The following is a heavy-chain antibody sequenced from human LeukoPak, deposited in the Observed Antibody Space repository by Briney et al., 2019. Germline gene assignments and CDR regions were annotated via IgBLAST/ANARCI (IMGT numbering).Heavy chain of an antibody. CDR3: ARVITLLRGVTTYNFDN. D-gene: IGHD3-10*01. CDR1: GYILTRSW. CDR2: IYPDDSET. J-gene: IGHJ4*02. V-gene: IGHV5-51*01. Sequence: PGESLKISCKGSGYILTRSWIAWVRQMPGKGLEWMGIIYPDDSETTYSPSFQGQVTISADKSISTAFLQWSSLKASDTAIYYCARVITLLRGVTTYNFDNWGQGTLVTVSS.